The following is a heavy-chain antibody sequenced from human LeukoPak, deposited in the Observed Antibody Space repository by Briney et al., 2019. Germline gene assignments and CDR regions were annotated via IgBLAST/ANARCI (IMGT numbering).Heavy chain of an antibody. CDR2: IIPIFGTA. D-gene: IGHD1-26*01. CDR1: GGTFSSYA. J-gene: IGHJ4*02. CDR3: AREEVEATTNPPNY. Sequence: ASVKVSCKASGGTFSSYAISWVRQAPGQGLEWMGRIIPIFGTANYAQKFQGRVTITTDESTSTAYMELSSLRSEDTAVYYCAREEVEATTNPPNYWGQGTLVTVSS. V-gene: IGHV1-69*05.